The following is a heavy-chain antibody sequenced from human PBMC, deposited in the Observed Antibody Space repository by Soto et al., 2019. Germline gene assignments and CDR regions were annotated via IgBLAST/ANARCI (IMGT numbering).Heavy chain of an antibody. CDR3: TEALWFGYLPRY. CDR2: IYDSVKS. J-gene: IGHJ4*02. V-gene: IGHV4-61*08. CDR1: GGPAATGGYY. D-gene: IGHD3-10*01. Sequence: QVRLQESGPGLVKPSETLSLTGTVSGGPAATGGYYWSWIRQPPGKGLEWIGYIYDSVKSNYNPSLKSRVTISADTSKNQSSLTMNSVTAGDTAVYYCTEALWFGYLPRYWGKGTLVTVSS.